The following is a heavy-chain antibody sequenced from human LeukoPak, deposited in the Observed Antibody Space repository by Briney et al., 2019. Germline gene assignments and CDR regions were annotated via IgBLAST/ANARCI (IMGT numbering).Heavy chain of an antibody. CDR1: GFTFSNSA. CDR2: LSGSGITT. D-gene: IGHD6-19*01. CDR3: AKGVYSSGWSYFDY. V-gene: IGHV3-23*01. Sequence: GGSLRLSCAASGFTFSNSAMSWVRQAPGKGLEWVSTLSGSGITTYYADSVKGRFTISRDNSKNTLYLQMNSLRAEDTAVYYCAKGVYSSGWSYFDYWGHGTLVTVSS. J-gene: IGHJ4*01.